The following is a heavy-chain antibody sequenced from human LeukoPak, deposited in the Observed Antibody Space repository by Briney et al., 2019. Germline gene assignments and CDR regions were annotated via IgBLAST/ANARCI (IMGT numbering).Heavy chain of an antibody. D-gene: IGHD2-2*01. CDR3: ARGVRYCSSTSCYGDFDY. J-gene: IGHJ4*02. V-gene: IGHV4-34*01. CDR1: GGSFSGYY. CDR2: INHSGST. Sequence: SETLSLTCGVFGGSFSGYYWSWVRQAPGKGLEWIGEINHSGSTNYNPSLKSRVTISVDTSKNQFSLKLSSVTAADTAVYYCARGVRYCSSTSCYGDFDYWGQGTLVTVSS.